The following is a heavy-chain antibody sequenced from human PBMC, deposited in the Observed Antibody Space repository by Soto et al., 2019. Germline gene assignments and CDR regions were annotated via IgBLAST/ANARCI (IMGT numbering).Heavy chain of an antibody. Sequence: QVQLVQSGAEVKKPGSSVKVSCKASGGTFSSYAISWVRQAPGQGLEWMGGIIPIFGTANYAQKFQGRVTITADESTSTAYMELGSLRAKDTAVYYCARHYDILPGYSRGGNWFDPWGQGTLVTVSS. J-gene: IGHJ5*02. V-gene: IGHV1-69*12. CDR3: ARHYDILPGYSRGGNWFDP. D-gene: IGHD3-9*01. CDR2: IIPIFGTA. CDR1: GGTFSSYA.